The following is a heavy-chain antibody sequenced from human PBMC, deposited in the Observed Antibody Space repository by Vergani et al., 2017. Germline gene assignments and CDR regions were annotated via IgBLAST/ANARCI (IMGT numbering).Heavy chain of an antibody. CDR1: GFTFSSYA. D-gene: IGHD3-22*01. V-gene: IGHV3-23*01. J-gene: IGHJ2*01. Sequence: EVQLLESGGGLVQPGGSLRLSCAASGFTFSSYAMSWVRQAPGKGLEWVSAISGSGGSTYYADSVKGRFTISRDNSKNTLYLQMNSLRAEDTAVYYCAKRGALYYYDSSGYYNILGKVTDWYFDLWGHGTLVTVSS. CDR3: AKRGALYYYDSSGYYNILGKVTDWYFDL. CDR2: ISGSGGST.